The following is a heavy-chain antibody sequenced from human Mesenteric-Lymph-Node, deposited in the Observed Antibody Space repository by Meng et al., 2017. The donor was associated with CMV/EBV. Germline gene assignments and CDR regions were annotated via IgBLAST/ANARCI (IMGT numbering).Heavy chain of an antibody. Sequence: GESLKISCAASGFSFSSYGMHWIRQAPGKGLEWVAIIWYDGSEKYYGDSVKGRFTISRDNSKNTLFLQMSSLRVEDTAVYHCAKEMVGGTLEYWGQGTLVTVSS. CDR2: IWYDGSEK. CDR3: AKEMVGGTLEY. J-gene: IGHJ4*02. V-gene: IGHV3-33*06. D-gene: IGHD1-26*01. CDR1: GFSFSSYG.